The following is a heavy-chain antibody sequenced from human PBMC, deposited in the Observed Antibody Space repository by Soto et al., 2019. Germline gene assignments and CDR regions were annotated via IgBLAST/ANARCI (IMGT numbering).Heavy chain of an antibody. J-gene: IGHJ4*02. D-gene: IGHD2-2*01. Sequence: VSGLTLGNPTEPLTLTCTLSGFSLSNARMGVSWIRQPPGKALEWLAHIFSNDEKSYSTSLKGRLTISKDTSKRQVVLTMTNMDPVDTGTYYCARIDEDVVVPDAMGFDFWGQGTLVTVSS. CDR2: IFSNDEK. V-gene: IGHV2-26*01. CDR3: ARIDEDVVVPDAMGFDF. CDR1: GFSLSNARMG.